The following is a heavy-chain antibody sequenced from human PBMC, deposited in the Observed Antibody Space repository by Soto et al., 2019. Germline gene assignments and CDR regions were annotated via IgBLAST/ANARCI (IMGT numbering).Heavy chain of an antibody. CDR3: ARGYRYCSSTSCYRGPGNWFDP. D-gene: IGHD2-2*02. V-gene: IGHV4-34*01. CDR2: INHSGST. Sequence: SETLSLTCAVYGGSFSGYYWSWIRQPPGKGLEWIGEINHSGSTNYNPSLKSRVTISVDTSKNQFSLKLSSVTAADTAVYYCARGYRYCSSTSCYRGPGNWFDPWGQGTLVTVSS. J-gene: IGHJ5*02. CDR1: GGSFSGYY.